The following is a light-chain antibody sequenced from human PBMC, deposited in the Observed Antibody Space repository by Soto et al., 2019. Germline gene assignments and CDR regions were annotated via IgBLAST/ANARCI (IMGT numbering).Light chain of an antibody. CDR2: EVT. V-gene: IGLV2-14*01. CDR3: SSYTSRTTLG. CDR1: SSDVNDYNY. Sequence: QSVLTQPASVSGSPGQSITISCTGTSSDVNDYNYVSWYQQYPGKAPKLVIYEVTHRPSGVSSRFSGSKSGITASLTISGLQAEEEAYYYCSSYTSRTTLGFGGGTKVTVL. J-gene: IGLJ2*01.